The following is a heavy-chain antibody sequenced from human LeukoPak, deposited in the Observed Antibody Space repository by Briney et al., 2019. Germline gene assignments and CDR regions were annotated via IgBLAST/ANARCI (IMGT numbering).Heavy chain of an antibody. V-gene: IGHV4-39*01. CDR3: ARRMAYYYGSGPFDY. CDR1: GGSISSSSYY. J-gene: IGHJ4*02. Sequence: PSETLSLNCTVSGGSISSSSYYWGWIRQPPGKGLEWIGSIYYSGSTYYNPSLKSRVTISVDTSKNQFSLKLSSVTAADTAVYYCARRMAYYYGSGPFDYWGQGTLVTVSS. D-gene: IGHD3-10*01. CDR2: IYYSGST.